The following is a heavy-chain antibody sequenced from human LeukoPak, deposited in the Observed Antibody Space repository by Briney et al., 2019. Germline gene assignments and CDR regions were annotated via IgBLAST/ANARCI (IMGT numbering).Heavy chain of an antibody. CDR3: ARLEVTGTTSYYYYYMDV. V-gene: IGHV5-51*03. J-gene: IGHJ6*03. CDR2: IYPGDSDT. CDR1: GYSFTSYW. Sequence: GESPTLSCTGSGYSFTSYWIGSVRQMPGKGLGWMGIIYPGDSDTTYSPSFQGQVTISADKSISTAYLQWSSLKASDTAMYYCARLEVTGTTSYYYYYMDVWGKGTTVTVSS. D-gene: IGHD1-7*01.